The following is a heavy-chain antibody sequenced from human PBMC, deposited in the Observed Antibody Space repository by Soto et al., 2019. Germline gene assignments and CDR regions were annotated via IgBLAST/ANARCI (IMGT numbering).Heavy chain of an antibody. CDR2: ISSSGGTT. V-gene: IGHV3-23*01. Sequence: EVQLLESGGGLVQPGGSLRLSCVGSEFTFSNYAMNWVRQAPAEGPEWVSLISSSGGTTYYADSVKGRFSISRDNSKNTLYLQMNSLRVEDTAIYYCAKDIQGRGATTGDDAFDIWGQGTMVTVSS. J-gene: IGHJ3*02. D-gene: IGHD1-1*01. CDR1: EFTFSNYA. CDR3: AKDIQGRGATTGDDAFDI.